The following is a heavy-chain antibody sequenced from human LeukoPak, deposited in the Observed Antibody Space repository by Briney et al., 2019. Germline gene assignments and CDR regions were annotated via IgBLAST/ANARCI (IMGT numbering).Heavy chain of an antibody. CDR3: TTDTAMVTRQLY. CDR2: IKSKTDGGTT. J-gene: IGHJ4*02. V-gene: IGHV3-15*01. Sequence: GGSLRLSCAASGFTFSSYAMSWVRQAPGKGLEWVGRIKSKTDGGTTDYAAPVKGRFTISRDDSKNTLYLQMNSLKTEDTAVYYCTTDTAMVTRQLYWGQGTLVTVSS. CDR1: GFTFSSYA. D-gene: IGHD5-18*01.